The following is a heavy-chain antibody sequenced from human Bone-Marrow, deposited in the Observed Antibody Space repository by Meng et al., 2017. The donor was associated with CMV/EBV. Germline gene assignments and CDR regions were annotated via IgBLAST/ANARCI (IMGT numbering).Heavy chain of an antibody. V-gene: IGHV3-11*05. CDR1: GFTFRAYY. J-gene: IGHJ4*02. CDR3: ARDPMYYYDSSGYYYSGYFDY. Sequence: QVQLVESGGGLVKPGGSLRLSCAASGFTFRAYYMSWIRQAPGKGLEWVSYISSSSSYTNYADSVKGRFTISRDNAKNSLYLQMNSLRAEDTAVYYCARDPMYYYDSSGYYYSGYFDYWGQGTLVTVSS. CDR2: ISSSSSYT. D-gene: IGHD3-22*01.